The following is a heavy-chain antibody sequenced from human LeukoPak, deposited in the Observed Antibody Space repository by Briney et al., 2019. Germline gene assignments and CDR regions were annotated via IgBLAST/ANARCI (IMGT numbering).Heavy chain of an antibody. J-gene: IGHJ5*02. CDR2: IYYSGST. D-gene: IGHD3-10*01. CDR1: GGPISSGGYY. Sequence: SETLSVTCTVSGGPISSGGYYWSWIRQHPGKGLEWIGNIYYSGSTYYNPSLKSRVTISVDTSKNQFSLKLSSVTAADTAVYYCARDIYGSCWFDPWGQGTLVTVSS. V-gene: IGHV4-31*03. CDR3: ARDIYGSCWFDP.